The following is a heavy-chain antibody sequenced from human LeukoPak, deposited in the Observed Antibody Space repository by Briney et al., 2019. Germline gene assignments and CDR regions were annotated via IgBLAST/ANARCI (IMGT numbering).Heavy chain of an antibody. J-gene: IGHJ4*02. CDR3: ARDGPRGYSGYAFGY. V-gene: IGHV1-18*01. D-gene: IGHD5-12*01. Sequence: ASVKVSCKASGYTFTSYGISWVRQAPGRGLEWMGWISAYNGNTNYAQKLQGRVTMTTDTSTSTAYMELRSLRSDDTAVYYCARDGPRGYSGYAFGYWGQGTLVTVSS. CDR2: ISAYNGNT. CDR1: GYTFTSYG.